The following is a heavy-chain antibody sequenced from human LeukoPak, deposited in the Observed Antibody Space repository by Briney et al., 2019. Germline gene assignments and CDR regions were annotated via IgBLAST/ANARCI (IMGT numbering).Heavy chain of an antibody. CDR2: ISSSSSYI. D-gene: IGHD6-19*01. CDR3: AKDLYTRIAVAYFQH. V-gene: IGHV3-21*04. Sequence: GGSLRLSCAASGFTFSSYSMNWVRQAPGKGLEWVSSISSSSSYIYYADSVKGRFTISRDNAKNSLYLQMNSLRAEDTAVYYCAKDLYTRIAVAYFQHWGQGTLVTVSS. J-gene: IGHJ1*01. CDR1: GFTFSSYS.